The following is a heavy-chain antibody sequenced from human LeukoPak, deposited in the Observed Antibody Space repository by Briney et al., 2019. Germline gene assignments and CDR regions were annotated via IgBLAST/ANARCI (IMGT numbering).Heavy chain of an antibody. V-gene: IGHV1-8*01. D-gene: IGHD3-22*01. CDR1: GYTFTSYD. CDR3: ARYRHYYYDSTGYYFRWAFDI. J-gene: IGHJ3*02. Sequence: ASVKVSCKASGYTFTSYDINWVRQATGQGLEWMGWMNPNSGNTGYAQKFQGRVTMTRNTSISTAYMELSSLRSEDTAVYYCARYRHYYYDSTGYYFRWAFDIWGQGTMVTVSS. CDR2: MNPNSGNT.